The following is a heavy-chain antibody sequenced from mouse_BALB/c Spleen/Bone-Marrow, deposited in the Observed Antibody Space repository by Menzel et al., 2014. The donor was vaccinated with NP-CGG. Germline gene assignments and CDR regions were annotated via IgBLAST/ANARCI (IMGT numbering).Heavy chain of an antibody. J-gene: IGHJ2*01. V-gene: IGHV1-80*01. CDR3: ARSGYGSSYDY. Sequence: VQLQQSGAELVRPGSSVKISCKASGYVFSTYWMNWVKQRPGQGLEWIGQTYPGDGDTNYNGKFKGTATLTADKSSSTAYMQPSSLTSEDSAVYFCARSGYGSSYDYWGQGTTLTVSS. D-gene: IGHD1-1*01. CDR1: GYVFSTYW. CDR2: TYPGDGDT.